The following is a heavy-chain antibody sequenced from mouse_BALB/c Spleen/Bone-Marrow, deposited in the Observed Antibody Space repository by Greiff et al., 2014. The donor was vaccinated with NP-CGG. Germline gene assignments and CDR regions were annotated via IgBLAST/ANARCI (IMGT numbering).Heavy chain of an antibody. J-gene: IGHJ2*01. D-gene: IGHD1-1*01. CDR1: GFNIKDTY. CDR2: IDPANGNT. CDR3: ARYYYGSSYFDY. Sequence: EVQLQQSGAELVKPGASVKLSCTASGFNIKDTYMHWVKQRPEQGLEWIGRIDPANGNTKYDPKFQGKATITADTSSNTAYLQLSSVTSEDTAVYYCARYYYGSSYFDYWGQGTTLTVSS. V-gene: IGHV14-3*02.